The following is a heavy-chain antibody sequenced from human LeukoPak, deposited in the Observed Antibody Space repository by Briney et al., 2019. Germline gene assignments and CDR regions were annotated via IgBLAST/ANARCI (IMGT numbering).Heavy chain of an antibody. J-gene: IGHJ4*02. V-gene: IGHV1-69*13. CDR2: IIPIFGTA. Sequence: SVKVSCKASGGTFSSYAISWVRQAPGQGLEWMGGIIPIFGTANYAQKFQGRVTITADESTSTAYMELSSLRSEDTAVYYCARDLFRRLYNGGSKFDYWGQGTLVTVSS. D-gene: IGHD4-23*01. CDR1: GGTFSSYA. CDR3: ARDLFRRLYNGGSKFDY.